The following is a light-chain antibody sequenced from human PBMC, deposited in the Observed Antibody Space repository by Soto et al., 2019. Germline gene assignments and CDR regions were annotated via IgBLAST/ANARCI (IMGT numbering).Light chain of an antibody. Sequence: DIQMTQSPSTLSASVGDRVTITCRASQSISSWLTWYQQKPGKAPEYLIYKASTLKSGVPSRFSGSGSGTEFTLTIASLQPDDFAPYYCQQYHSNSLTFGGGTRVEIK. CDR3: QQYHSNSLT. CDR2: KAS. J-gene: IGKJ4*01. CDR1: QSISSW. V-gene: IGKV1-5*03.